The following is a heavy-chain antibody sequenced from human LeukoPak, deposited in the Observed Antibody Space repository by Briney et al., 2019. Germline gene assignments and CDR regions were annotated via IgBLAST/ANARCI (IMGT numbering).Heavy chain of an antibody. CDR3: ATVGGVSGRAFDM. CDR1: GFTFSSYA. D-gene: IGHD2-8*01. CDR2: ISGSGTKT. Sequence: GGSLRLSCAASGFTFSSYAMSWVRQAPGKGLEWVSGISGSGTKTYYADSVKGRFTISRNNSKNTLYLQMNSLRVEDAAVYYCATVGGVSGRAFDMWGQGTVVTVSS. V-gene: IGHV3-23*01. J-gene: IGHJ3*02.